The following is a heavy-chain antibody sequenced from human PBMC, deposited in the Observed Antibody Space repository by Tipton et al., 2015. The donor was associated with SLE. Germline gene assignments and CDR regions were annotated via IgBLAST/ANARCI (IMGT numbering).Heavy chain of an antibody. CDR3: ARMRYYYDNSVTHREYFQY. Sequence: TLSLTCTLSTGSMSSYYWTWIRQPPGKGLEWIGYIHYSGRTSYNPSLKSRVTLSEDPSKNQISLKLRSVTTADTAVYYCARMRYYYDNSVTHREYFQYWGQGTLVTVSS. D-gene: IGHD3-22*01. CDR1: TGSMSSYY. J-gene: IGHJ1*01. V-gene: IGHV4-59*07. CDR2: IHYSGRT.